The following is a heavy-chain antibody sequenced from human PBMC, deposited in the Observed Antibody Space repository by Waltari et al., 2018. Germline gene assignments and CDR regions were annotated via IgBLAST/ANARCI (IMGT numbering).Heavy chain of an antibody. V-gene: IGHV3-9*01. Sequence: EVQLVESGGGLVQPGRSLRLSCAASGFTFDDYAMHWVRQAPGKGLEWVSGISWNSGSIGYADSVKGRFTISRDNAKNSLYLQMNSLRAEDTALYYCAKETREGGGSYVSKGFYWGQGTLVTVSS. CDR3: AKETREGGGSYVSKGFY. J-gene: IGHJ4*02. CDR1: GFTFDDYA. CDR2: ISWNSGSI. D-gene: IGHD1-26*01.